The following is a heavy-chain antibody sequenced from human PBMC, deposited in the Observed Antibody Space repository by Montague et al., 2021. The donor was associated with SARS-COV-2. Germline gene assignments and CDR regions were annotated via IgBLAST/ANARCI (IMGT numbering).Heavy chain of an antibody. Sequence: SETLSLTCAVYNGSFSSYYWSWIRQPPGKGLEWIGDITPSGSTNHSPSPRSRATLSVDTSKNQFSLDLSSVTAADTAVYYCARGPLRLKWLRPFDYWGQGILVTVSS. V-gene: IGHV4-34*04. J-gene: IGHJ4*02. D-gene: IGHD5-12*01. CDR2: ITPSGST. CDR3: ARGPLRLKWLRPFDY. CDR1: NGSFSSYY.